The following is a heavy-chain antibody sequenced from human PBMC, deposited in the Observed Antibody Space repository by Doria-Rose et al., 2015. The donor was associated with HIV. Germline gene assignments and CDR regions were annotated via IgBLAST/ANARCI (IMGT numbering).Heavy chain of an antibody. CDR1: GVSLSSPGMG. CDR2: ILEDDER. Sequence: SGPVLVKPTETLTLTCTVSGVSLSSPGMGVSWIRQPPGKALEWLANILEDDERSYKTSLTSRLTISRGTSKRQVVLTMTDMDPVDTATYYCARIKSSRWYHKYYFDFWGQGTLVIVSA. D-gene: IGHD6-13*01. CDR3: ARIKSSRWYHKYYFDF. J-gene: IGHJ4*02. V-gene: IGHV2-26*01.